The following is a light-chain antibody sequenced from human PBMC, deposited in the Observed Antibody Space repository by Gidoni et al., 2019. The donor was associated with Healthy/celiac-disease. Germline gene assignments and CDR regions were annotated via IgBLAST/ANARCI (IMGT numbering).Light chain of an antibody. CDR1: QGISHY. J-gene: IGKJ1*01. Sequence: DIQMTQSPSSLSASVGDRVTINCRASQGISHYLAWYQQKPGKVPKLLIYAASTLQSGVPSRFSGSGSGTDFTLTISSLQPEDVATYYCQKYNSAPWTFGQGTKVEIK. CDR3: QKYNSAPWT. V-gene: IGKV1-27*01. CDR2: AAS.